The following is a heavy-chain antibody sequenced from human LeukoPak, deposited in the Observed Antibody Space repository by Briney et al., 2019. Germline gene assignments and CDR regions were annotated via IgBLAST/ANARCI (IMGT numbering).Heavy chain of an antibody. CDR2: ISGYNGNT. J-gene: IGHJ3*02. V-gene: IGHV1-18*01. CDR3: ARDTHRTSDAFDI. CDR1: GYTFSSYG. Sequence: ASVKVSCKTSGYTFSSYGVSWVRQAPGQGLEWMGWISGYNGNTNYAQKLQGRVTMTTDTSTSTAYMELRSLRSDDTAVYYCARDTHRTSDAFDIWGQGTMVTVSS.